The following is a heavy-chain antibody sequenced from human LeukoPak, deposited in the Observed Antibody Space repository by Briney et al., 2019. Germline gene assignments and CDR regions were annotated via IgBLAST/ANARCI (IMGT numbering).Heavy chain of an antibody. CDR2: ISGTGGAT. CDR1: GFSFGNYA. D-gene: IGHD2-21*01. Sequence: GGSLRLTCVASGFSFGNYAMSWVRQAPGKGLQWVSQISGTGGATWYAGFARDRFTISRDNSKKTLYLQMSGLRVEDTAMYYCVKDPRDTYGTNWFVSWGQGTLLIASS. V-gene: IGHV3-23*01. CDR3: VKDPRDTYGTNWFVS. J-gene: IGHJ5*01.